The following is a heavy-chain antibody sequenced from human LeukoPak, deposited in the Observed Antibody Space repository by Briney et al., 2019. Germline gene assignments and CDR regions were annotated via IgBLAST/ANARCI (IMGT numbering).Heavy chain of an antibody. Sequence: GGSLRPSCAASGFTFSSYAMSWVRQAPGKGLEWVSAISGSGGSTYYADSVKGRFTISRDNSKNTLYLQMNSLRAEDTAVYYCAKPRKPAAISPLDYWGQGTLVTVSS. CDR3: AKPRKPAAISPLDY. CDR1: GFTFSSYA. J-gene: IGHJ4*02. D-gene: IGHD2-2*01. CDR2: ISGSGGST. V-gene: IGHV3-23*01.